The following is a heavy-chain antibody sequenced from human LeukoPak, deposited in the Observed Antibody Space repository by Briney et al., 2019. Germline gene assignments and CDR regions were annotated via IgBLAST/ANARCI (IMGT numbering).Heavy chain of an antibody. CDR2: IIPIFGTA. V-gene: IGHV1-69*13. J-gene: IGHJ4*02. CDR3: ARTSADYDILTGYFDY. D-gene: IGHD3-9*01. CDR1: GGTFISYA. Sequence: SVNVSFKASGGTFISYAISWVRQAPGQGLEWMGGIIPIFGTANYAQKFQGRVTITADESTSTAYMGLSSLRSEDTAVYYCARTSADYDILTGYFDYWGQGTLVTVSS.